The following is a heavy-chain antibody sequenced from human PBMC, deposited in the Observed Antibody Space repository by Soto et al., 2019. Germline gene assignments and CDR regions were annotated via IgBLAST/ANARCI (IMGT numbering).Heavy chain of an antibody. CDR1: GFTFSGYA. Sequence: GGSLRLSCEASGFTFSGYAMTWVRQAPGKGLEWVSTISGSGGSTYYADSVKGRFTISRDNSKNTLYLQMSSLRTEDTAVYYCAKARRGHIVVVVTAVGGGYYFDNWGQGTLVTVSS. D-gene: IGHD2-15*01. CDR3: AKARRGHIVVVVTAVGGGYYFDN. CDR2: ISGSGGST. J-gene: IGHJ4*02. V-gene: IGHV3-23*01.